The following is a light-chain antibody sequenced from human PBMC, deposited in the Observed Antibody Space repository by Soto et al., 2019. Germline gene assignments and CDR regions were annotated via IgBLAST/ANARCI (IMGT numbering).Light chain of an antibody. CDR2: GAS. J-gene: IGKJ1*01. CDR1: QSVSNNY. V-gene: IGKV3-20*01. Sequence: VLKTSVGDLSLTHGERAALSCMAIQSVSNNYLAWYQQKPGQAPRLLIYGASTRATGIPDRFSGSGSGTDFTLTISRLEPEDSAVYYCQQYGSSPTWTFGQGTKVDIK. CDR3: QQYGSSPTWT.